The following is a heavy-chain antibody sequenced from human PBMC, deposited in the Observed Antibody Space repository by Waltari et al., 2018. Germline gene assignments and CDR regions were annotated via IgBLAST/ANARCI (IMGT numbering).Heavy chain of an antibody. CDR2: ISFDSNNK. V-gene: IGHV3-30-3*01. CDR3: ASVADTGYKTN. CDR1: GVPFHAYD. Sequence: QVDLVESGGGVVQPGRSLRLACPASGVPFHAYDMLWVRQARGKGLEWVAAISFDSNNKYYTDSVKGRFTISRDNSKNMLYLEMNSLGTEDTALYYCASVADTGYKTNWGQGTLVTVSS. D-gene: IGHD5-12*01. J-gene: IGHJ4*02.